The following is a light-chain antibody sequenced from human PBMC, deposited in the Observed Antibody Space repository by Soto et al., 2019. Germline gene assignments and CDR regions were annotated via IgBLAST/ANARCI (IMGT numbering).Light chain of an antibody. V-gene: IGKV3-20*01. Sequence: EIVLTQSPGTLSLSPGERATLSCRASQSVRSSYLAWYQQKPGQAPRLLIYGASSRATGIPDRFSASGSETDFTLTISRLEPEDFAVYYCQHFGSSPYAFGGGTRLEIK. CDR3: QHFGSSPYA. J-gene: IGKJ2*01. CDR1: QSVRSSY. CDR2: GAS.